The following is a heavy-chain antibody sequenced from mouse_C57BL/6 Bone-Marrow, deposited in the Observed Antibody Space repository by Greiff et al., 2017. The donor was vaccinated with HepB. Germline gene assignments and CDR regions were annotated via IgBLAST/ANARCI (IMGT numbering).Heavy chain of an antibody. D-gene: IGHD2-1*01. J-gene: IGHJ4*01. V-gene: IGHV1-82*01. CDR3: ARLDYGNYPYYAMDY. Sequence: VQLQKSGPELVKPGASVKISCKASGYAFSSSWMNWVKQRPGKGLEWIGRIYPGDGDTNYNGKFKGKATLTADKSSSTAYMQLSSLTSEDSAVYFCARLDYGNYPYYAMDYWGQGTSVTVSS. CDR2: IYPGDGDT. CDR1: GYAFSSSW.